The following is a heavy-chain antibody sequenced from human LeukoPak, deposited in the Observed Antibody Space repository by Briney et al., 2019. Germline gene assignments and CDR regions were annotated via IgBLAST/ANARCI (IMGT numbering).Heavy chain of an antibody. CDR3: ARGPYSGSYYRPLDAFDI. V-gene: IGHV4-34*01. CDR1: GGSISSYY. CDR2: INHSGST. D-gene: IGHD1-26*01. J-gene: IGHJ3*02. Sequence: PSETLSLTCTVSGGSISSYYWSWIRQPPGKGLEWIGEINHSGSTNYNPSLKSRVTISVDTSKNQFSLKLSSVTAADTAVYYCARGPYSGSYYRPLDAFDIWGQGTMVTVSS.